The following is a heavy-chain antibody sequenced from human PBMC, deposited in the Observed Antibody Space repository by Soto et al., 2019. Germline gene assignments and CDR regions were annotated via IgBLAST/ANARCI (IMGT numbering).Heavy chain of an antibody. Sequence: GESLKISCKGSGYSFTSYWISWVRQMPGKGLEWMGRIDPSDSYTNYSPSFQGHVTISADKSISTAYLQWSSLKASDTAMYYCARQVRYYDSSGYYDDAFDIWGQGTMVTVSS. CDR3: ARQVRYYDSSGYYDDAFDI. D-gene: IGHD3-22*01. V-gene: IGHV5-10-1*01. CDR2: IDPSDSYT. CDR1: GYSFTSYW. J-gene: IGHJ3*02.